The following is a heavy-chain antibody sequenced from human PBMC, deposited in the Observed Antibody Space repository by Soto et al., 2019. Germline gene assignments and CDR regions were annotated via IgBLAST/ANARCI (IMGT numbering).Heavy chain of an antibody. CDR1: GYSFTSYW. J-gene: IGHJ3*02. CDR2: IYPGDSDT. V-gene: IGHV5-51*01. CDR3: ARVIVPAAPLYAFDI. D-gene: IGHD2-2*01. Sequence: PGESLKISCKGSGYSFTSYWIGWVRQMPWKGLEWMGIIYPGDSDTRYSPSFQGQVTISADKSISTAYLQWSSLKASDTAMYYCARVIVPAAPLYAFDIWGQGTMVTVSS.